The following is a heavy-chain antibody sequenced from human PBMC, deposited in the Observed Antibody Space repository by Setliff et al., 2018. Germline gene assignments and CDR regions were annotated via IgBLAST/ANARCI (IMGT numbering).Heavy chain of an antibody. D-gene: IGHD2-15*01. CDR2: IWDDGGNK. CDR1: GFTFSTYR. J-gene: IGHJ4*02. V-gene: IGHV3-33*08. Sequence: PGGSLRLSCAASGFTFSTYRMHWVRQAPGKGLEWVAVIWDDGGNKYHADSVKGRFTISRDNSKNTLYLHLSSLRVEDTATYYCARTCSGSGCYAGLESWGQGTPVTVSS. CDR3: ARTCSGSGCYAGLES.